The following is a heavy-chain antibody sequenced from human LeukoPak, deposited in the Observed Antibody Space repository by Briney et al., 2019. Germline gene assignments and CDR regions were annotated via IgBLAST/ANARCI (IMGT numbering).Heavy chain of an antibody. J-gene: IGHJ5*02. CDR3: ARGVVVAATGDWFDP. CDR1: GYTFTSYD. V-gene: IGHV1-8*01. D-gene: IGHD2-15*01. CDR2: MNPNSGNT. Sequence: ASVKVSCKASGYTFTSYDINWVRQATGQGLEWVGWMNPNSGNTGYAQKFQGRVTMTRNTSISTAYMELSSLRSEDTAVYYCARGVVVAATGDWFDPWGQGTLVTVSS.